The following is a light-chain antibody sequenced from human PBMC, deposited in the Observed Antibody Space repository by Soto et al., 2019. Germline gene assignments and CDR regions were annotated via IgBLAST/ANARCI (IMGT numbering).Light chain of an antibody. CDR3: QQYNSYSWT. CDR2: KAS. Sequence: DIQMTQSPSTLSASVGDRVTITCRASQSISSWLAWYQQKPGKAPKLLIYKASSLESGVPSRFSGSGSGTEFTLTIRSLHPDAFATYYCQQYNSYSWTFGQGTKVEIK. CDR1: QSISSW. V-gene: IGKV1-5*03. J-gene: IGKJ1*01.